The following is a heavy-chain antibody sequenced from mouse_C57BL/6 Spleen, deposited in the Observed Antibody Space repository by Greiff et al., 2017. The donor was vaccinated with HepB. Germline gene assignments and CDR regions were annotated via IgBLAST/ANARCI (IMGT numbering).Heavy chain of an antibody. V-gene: IGHV5-17*01. J-gene: IGHJ2*01. CDR1: GFTFSDYG. CDR2: ISSGSSTI. CDR3: ARNFYYDYGGPYYFDY. Sequence: EVHLVESGGGLVKPGGSLKLSCAASGFTFSDYGMHWVRQAPEKGLEWVAYISSGSSTIYYADTVKGRFTISRDNAKNTLFLQMTSLRSEDTAMYYCARNFYYDYGGPYYFDYWGQGTTLTVSS. D-gene: IGHD2-4*01.